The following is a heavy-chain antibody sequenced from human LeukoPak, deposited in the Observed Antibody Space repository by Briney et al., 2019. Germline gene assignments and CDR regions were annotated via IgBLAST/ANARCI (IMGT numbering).Heavy chain of an antibody. J-gene: IGHJ4*02. CDR3: ARTDYYDSSGYLDY. Sequence: SETLSLTCTVSGASINSYYWSWIRQPPGKGLEWIGYIYYSGSTNYNPSLKSRVTISVDTSKNQFSLKLSSVTAADTAVYYCARTDYYDSSGYLDYWGQGTLVTVSS. CDR2: IYYSGST. CDR1: GASINSYY. V-gene: IGHV4-59*01. D-gene: IGHD3-22*01.